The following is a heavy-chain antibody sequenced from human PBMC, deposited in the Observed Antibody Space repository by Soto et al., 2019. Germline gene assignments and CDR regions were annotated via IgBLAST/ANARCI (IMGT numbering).Heavy chain of an antibody. CDR3: RRSSRYSTDV. Sequence: QLQLQESGPGLVKPSETLSLTCTVSGDSIRSSSYWGWIRQPPGKGLEWIGSIYSTGNTYYNPSLXSXAXIPXDTSKNQFSLNVISVTAADTAVYYCRRSSRYSTDVWGQGTTVTVSS. J-gene: IGHJ6*02. D-gene: IGHD6-13*01. CDR2: IYSTGNT. CDR1: GDSIRSSSY. V-gene: IGHV4-39*01.